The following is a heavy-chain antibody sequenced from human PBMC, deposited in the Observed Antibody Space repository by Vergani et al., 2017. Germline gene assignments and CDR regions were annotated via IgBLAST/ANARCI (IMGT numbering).Heavy chain of an antibody. Sequence: EVDLVESGGGLAQPGGSLRLSCEASGITFWKFGMHWVRQGPGKGLEWVSGISWNSGAVDYADSVRGRFTISRDNAKNSLFLEMNSLRFEDTAVYFCTNGSVYYYDRAGHEYGPYTGFDLWGQGTLVTVSS. CDR3: TNGSVYYYDRAGHEYGPYTGFDL. CDR1: GITFWKFG. V-gene: IGHV3-9*01. J-gene: IGHJ3*01. D-gene: IGHD3-22*01. CDR2: ISWNSGAV.